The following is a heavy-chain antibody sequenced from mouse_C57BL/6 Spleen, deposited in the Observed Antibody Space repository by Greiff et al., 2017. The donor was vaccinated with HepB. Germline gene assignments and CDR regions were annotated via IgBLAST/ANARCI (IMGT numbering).Heavy chain of an antibody. Sequence: QVQLQQPGAELVRPGSSVKLSCKASGYTFTSYWMHWVKQRPIQGLEWIGNIDPSDSDTHYNQKFKDKATLTVDKSSSTAYMQRSSLTSEDSAVYYCARSAGSGYFDYWGQGTTLTVSA. V-gene: IGHV1-52*01. CDR2: IDPSDSDT. CDR1: GYTFTSYW. CDR3: ARSAGSGYFDY. D-gene: IGHD4-1*01. J-gene: IGHJ2*01.